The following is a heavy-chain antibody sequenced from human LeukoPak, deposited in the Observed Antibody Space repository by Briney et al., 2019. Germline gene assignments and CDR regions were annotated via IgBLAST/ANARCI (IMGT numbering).Heavy chain of an antibody. D-gene: IGHD6-19*01. J-gene: IGHJ4*02. V-gene: IGHV4-4*07. Sequence: PSETLSLTCTVSGGSISSYYWNWIRQPAGKGLEWIGRIHTSGSTNYNPSLKSRVTVSVDTSRNQFSLKLSSVTAADTAVYYCAGGKVVAGTPGQNSWDYWGQGTLVTVSS. CDR3: AGGKVVAGTPGQNSWDY. CDR2: IHTSGST. CDR1: GGSISSYY.